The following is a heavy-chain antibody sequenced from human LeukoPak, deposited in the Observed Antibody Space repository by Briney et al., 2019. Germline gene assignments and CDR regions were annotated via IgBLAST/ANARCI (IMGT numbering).Heavy chain of an antibody. CDR2: IYSSGST. V-gene: IGHV4-61*02. CDR3: ARYSSSWYYLDY. D-gene: IGHD6-13*01. J-gene: IGHJ4*02. CDR1: GDSISSGVYY. Sequence: PSETLSLTCTVSGDSISSGVYYWSWIRHPAGKGLEWIGRIYSSGSTHYDPSLKSRVSMSVDTSKNQFSLKLSSVTAADTAVYYCARYSSSWYYLDYWGQGTLVTVSS.